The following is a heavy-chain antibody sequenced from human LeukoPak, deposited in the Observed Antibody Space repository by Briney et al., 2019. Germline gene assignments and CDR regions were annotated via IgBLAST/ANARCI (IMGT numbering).Heavy chain of an antibody. CDR3: ARHGEDSSGYYYYFDY. J-gene: IGHJ4*02. D-gene: IGHD3-22*01. CDR2: IYPGDSDT. CDR1: GYSFTSYW. V-gene: IGHV5-51*01. Sequence: GESLKIFCKGSGYSFTSYWIGWVRPMPGKGLEWMGIIYPGDSDTRYSPSFQGQVTISADKSISTAYLQWSSLKASDTAMYYCARHGEDSSGYYYYFDYWGQGTLVTVSS.